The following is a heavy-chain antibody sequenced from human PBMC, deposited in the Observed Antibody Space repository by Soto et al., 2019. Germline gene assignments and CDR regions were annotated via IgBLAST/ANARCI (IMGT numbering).Heavy chain of an antibody. Sequence: SETLSLTCTVSGGSISSGGYYWSWIRQHPGKGLEWIGYIYYSGSTYYNPSLKSRVTISVDTSKNQFSLKLSSVTAADTAVYYCARDQLDYYDSSGYPDAFDIWGQGTMVTVSS. CDR2: IYYSGST. V-gene: IGHV4-31*03. D-gene: IGHD3-22*01. CDR3: ARDQLDYYDSSGYPDAFDI. J-gene: IGHJ3*02. CDR1: GGSISSGGYY.